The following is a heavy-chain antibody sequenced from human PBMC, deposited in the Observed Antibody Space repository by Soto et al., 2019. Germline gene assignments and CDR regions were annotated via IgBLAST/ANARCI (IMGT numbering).Heavy chain of an antibody. Sequence: QVQLVQSGAEEKKPGASVKVSCKASGYTFTSYAMHWVRQAPGQRLEWMGWINAGNGNTKYSQKFQGRVTITRDTSASTAYMELSSLRSEDTAVYYCALEGVVGGYFDYWGQGTLVTVSS. V-gene: IGHV1-3*05. CDR2: INAGNGNT. CDR3: ALEGVVGGYFDY. J-gene: IGHJ4*02. D-gene: IGHD3-3*01. CDR1: GYTFTSYA.